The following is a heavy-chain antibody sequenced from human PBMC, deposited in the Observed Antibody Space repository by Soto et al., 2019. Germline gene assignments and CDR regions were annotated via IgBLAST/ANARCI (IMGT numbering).Heavy chain of an antibody. V-gene: IGHV1-69*13. D-gene: IGHD3-22*01. CDR1: GGTFSRNT. CDR3: ARQFDSDTSGYYYAY. Sequence: ASVKVSCKASGGTFSRNTISWVRQAPGQGLEWMGGIMPIFGSANYAQKFQGRVTITADEYTRTVYMELSRLRSEDTAIYYCARQFDSDTSGYYYAYWGQGTLVTVSS. CDR2: IMPIFGSA. J-gene: IGHJ4*02.